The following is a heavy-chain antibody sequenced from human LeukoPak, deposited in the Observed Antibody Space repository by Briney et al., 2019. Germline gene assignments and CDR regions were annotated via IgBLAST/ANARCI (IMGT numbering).Heavy chain of an antibody. CDR3: ATAPYYYDSSVDY. D-gene: IGHD3-22*01. Sequence: GSSVQVSCKASGYTFTSYDINWVRQATGQGLEWMGWMNPNSGNTGYAKKFQGRVTMTRNTSISTAYMELSSLRSEDTAVYYCATAPYYYDSSVDYWGQGTLVTVSS. CDR1: GYTFTSYD. V-gene: IGHV1-8*01. CDR2: MNPNSGNT. J-gene: IGHJ4*02.